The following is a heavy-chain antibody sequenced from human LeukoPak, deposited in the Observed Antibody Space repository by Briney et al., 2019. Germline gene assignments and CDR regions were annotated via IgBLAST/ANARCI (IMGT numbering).Heavy chain of an antibody. D-gene: IGHD5-24*01. J-gene: IGHJ4*02. CDR3: ARGTGRDGYNLDY. CDR2: IIPILGIA. V-gene: IGHV1-69*04. Sequence: SVKVSFKASGGTFSIYAISWVRQAPGQGLEWMGRIIPILGIANYAQKFQGRVTITADKSTSTAYMELSSLRSEDTAVYYCARGTGRDGYNLDYWGQGTLVTVSS. CDR1: GGTFSIYA.